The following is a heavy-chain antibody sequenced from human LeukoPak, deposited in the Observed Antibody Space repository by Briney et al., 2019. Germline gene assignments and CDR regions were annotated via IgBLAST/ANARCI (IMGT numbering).Heavy chain of an antibody. CDR1: GFTFSSYE. CDR3: ARAEIITTYYFDY. V-gene: IGHV3-48*03. CDR2: ISSSGSTT. D-gene: IGHD1-1*01. J-gene: IGHJ4*02. Sequence: GGSLRLSCAASGFTFSSYEMNWVRQAPGKGLEWVSYISSSGSTTYYADSVKGRFTISRDNAKNSLYLQMNSLRAEDTAVYYCARAEIITTYYFDYWGQGTLVTVSS.